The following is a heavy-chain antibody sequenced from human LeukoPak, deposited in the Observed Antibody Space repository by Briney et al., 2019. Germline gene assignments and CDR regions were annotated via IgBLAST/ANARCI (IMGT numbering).Heavy chain of an antibody. CDR3: ARSREVDYYDSSGYYGANDSSFDY. Sequence: SVKVSCKVSGYTLTAFSMHWVRQAPGQGLEWMGGIIPIFGTANYAQKFQGRVTITADKSTSTAYMELSSLRSEDTAVYYCARSREVDYYDSSGYYGANDSSFDYWGQGTLVTVSS. J-gene: IGHJ4*02. V-gene: IGHV1-69*06. CDR2: IIPIFGTA. D-gene: IGHD3-22*01. CDR1: GYTLTAFS.